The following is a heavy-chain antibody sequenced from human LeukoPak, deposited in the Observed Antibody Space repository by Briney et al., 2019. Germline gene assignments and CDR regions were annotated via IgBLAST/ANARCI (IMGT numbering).Heavy chain of an antibody. CDR2: TYYRSKWSN. CDR1: GDSVSSNSAA. Sequence: SQTLSLTCAISGDSVSSNSAAWNWIRQSPSRGLEWLGRTYYRSKWSNNYAVSVKSRITINSDTSKNQFSLQLNSVTPEDTAMYYCARDATGYLEFDYWGQGTLVTVSS. D-gene: IGHD1-1*01. CDR3: ARDATGYLEFDY. V-gene: IGHV6-1*01. J-gene: IGHJ4*02.